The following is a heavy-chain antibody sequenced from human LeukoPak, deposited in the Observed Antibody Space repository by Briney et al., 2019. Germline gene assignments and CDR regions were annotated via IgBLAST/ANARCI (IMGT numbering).Heavy chain of an antibody. CDR3: AKDRPTAGTNFDY. Sequence: QPGRSLRLSCAASGFTFSSYGMHWVRQAPGKGLEWVAVISYDGSNKYYADSVKGRFTISRDNSKNTPYLQMNSLRAEDTAVYYCAKDRPTAGTNFDYWGQGTLVTVSS. D-gene: IGHD6-13*01. V-gene: IGHV3-30*18. J-gene: IGHJ4*02. CDR2: ISYDGSNK. CDR1: GFTFSSYG.